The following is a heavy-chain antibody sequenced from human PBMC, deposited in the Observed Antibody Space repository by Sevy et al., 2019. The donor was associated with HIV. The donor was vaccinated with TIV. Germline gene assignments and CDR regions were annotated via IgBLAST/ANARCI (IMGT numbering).Heavy chain of an antibody. CDR1: GFTFSSYS. CDR3: AREPLNWNPGVGFYYGMDV. Sequence: GGSLRLSCAASGFTFSSYSMNWVRQAPGKGLEWVSSISSSSSYIYYADSVKGRFTISRDNAKNSLYLQVNSLRAEDTAVYYCAREPLNWNPGVGFYYGMDVWGQGTTVTVSS. J-gene: IGHJ6*02. D-gene: IGHD1-20*01. CDR2: ISSSSSYI. V-gene: IGHV3-21*01.